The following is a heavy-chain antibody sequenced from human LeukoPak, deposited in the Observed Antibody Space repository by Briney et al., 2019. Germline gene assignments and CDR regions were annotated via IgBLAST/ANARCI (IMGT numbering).Heavy chain of an antibody. V-gene: IGHV3-21*01. CDR2: ISSSSSYI. CDR3: ARDNGIAAAGENWFDP. D-gene: IGHD6-13*01. CDR1: GFTFSSYS. J-gene: IGHJ5*02. Sequence: PGGSLRLSCAASGFTFSSYSMNWVRQAPGKGLEWVSSISSSSSYIYYADSVKGRFTISRDNAKNSLYLQMNSLRAEDTAVYYCARDNGIAAAGENWFDPWGQGTLVTVSS.